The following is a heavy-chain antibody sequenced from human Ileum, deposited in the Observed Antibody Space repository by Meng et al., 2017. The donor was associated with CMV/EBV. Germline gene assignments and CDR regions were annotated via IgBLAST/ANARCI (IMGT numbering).Heavy chain of an antibody. D-gene: IGHD1-26*01. V-gene: IGHV1-69*04. J-gene: IGHJ3*02. CDR3: VRDWECIARSDFFDI. Sequence: SSVNVSRLASLGTFSSYTISWVRQAPGQGLEWMGRIIPILGIANYAQKFQGRVTITADKSTSIAYMELSRLRSDDTAVYYCVRDWECIARSDFFDIWGQGTMVTVSS. CDR2: IIPILGIA. CDR1: LGTFSSYT.